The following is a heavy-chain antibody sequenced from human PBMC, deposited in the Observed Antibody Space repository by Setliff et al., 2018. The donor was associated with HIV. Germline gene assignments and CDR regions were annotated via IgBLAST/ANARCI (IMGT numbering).Heavy chain of an antibody. CDR1: GFTFSSYA. J-gene: IGHJ4*02. Sequence: RGSLRLSCAASGFTFSSYAMSWVRQAPGKGLEWVSAISGSGGSTYYADSVKGRFTISRDNSKNTLYLQMNSLGAEDTGIYYCASSDGSGSYPFDYWGQGTLVTVSS. V-gene: IGHV3-23*01. CDR2: ISGSGGST. D-gene: IGHD1-26*01. CDR3: ASSDGSGSYPFDY.